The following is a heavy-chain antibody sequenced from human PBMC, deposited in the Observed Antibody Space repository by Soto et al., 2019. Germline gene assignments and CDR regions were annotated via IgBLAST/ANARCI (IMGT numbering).Heavy chain of an antibody. CDR3: ARIRITILGVVQLDV. CDR2: ISSSSSYI. J-gene: IGHJ6*02. CDR1: GFTFSSYS. Sequence: GGSLRLSCAASGFTFSSYSMNWVRQAPGKGLEWVSSISSSSSYIYYADSVKGRFTISRDNAKNSLYLQMNSLRAEDTAVYYCARIRITILGVVQLDVWRQGTTVTVSS. V-gene: IGHV3-21*01. D-gene: IGHD3-3*01.